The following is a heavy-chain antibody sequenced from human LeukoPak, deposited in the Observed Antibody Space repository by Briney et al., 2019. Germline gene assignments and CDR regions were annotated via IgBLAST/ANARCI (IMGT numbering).Heavy chain of an antibody. CDR3: AVSGCKGMATSIDDY. J-gene: IGHJ4*02. Sequence: GESLKFSCKGSGYRFTGYWIGGVRQMPGKGLGWMGIIYTGDSDTRYSPSFQGRVTISADKSISTAYLQWSSLKASDTAVYYCAVSGCKGMATSIDDYWGQGTLVTVSS. CDR1: GYRFTGYW. V-gene: IGHV5-51*01. D-gene: IGHD5-24*01. CDR2: IYTGDSDT.